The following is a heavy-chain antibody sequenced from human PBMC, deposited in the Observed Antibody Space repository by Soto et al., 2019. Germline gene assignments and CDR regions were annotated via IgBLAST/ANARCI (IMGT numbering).Heavy chain of an antibody. CDR2: ISWNSGSI. CDR1: GFTFDDYA. J-gene: IGHJ4*02. V-gene: IGHV3-9*01. Sequence: EVQLVESGGGLVQPGRSLRLSCAASGFTFDDYAMHWVRQAPGKGLEWVSGISWNSGSIGYADSVKGRFTISRDNAKNSLYLQMNSLRAEDTALYYCAKGIIAVAGHFDYWGQGTLVTVSS. D-gene: IGHD6-19*01. CDR3: AKGIIAVAGHFDY.